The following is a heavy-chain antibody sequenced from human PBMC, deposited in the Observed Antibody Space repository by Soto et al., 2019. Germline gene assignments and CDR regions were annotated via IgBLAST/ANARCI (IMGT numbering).Heavy chain of an antibody. CDR1: GFTFSSYW. CDR2: IKQDGSEK. Sequence: GGSLRLSCAASGFTFSSYWMSWVRQAPGKGLEWVANIKQDGSEKYYVDSVKGRFTISRDNAKNSLYLQMNSLRAEDTAVYYCARDEWIQLWSGRNLVFDYWGQGTLVTVSS. D-gene: IGHD5-18*01. V-gene: IGHV3-7*03. CDR3: ARDEWIQLWSGRNLVFDY. J-gene: IGHJ4*02.